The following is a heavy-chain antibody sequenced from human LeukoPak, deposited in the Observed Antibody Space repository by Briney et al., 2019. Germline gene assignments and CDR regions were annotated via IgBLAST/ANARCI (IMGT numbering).Heavy chain of an antibody. Sequence: GASVKVSCKASGYTLTSYDINWVRQATGQGLEWMGWMNPSSGKTGYAQKFQGRISMTRNTSISTAYMELSSLRSEDTAVYYCARDVVGRGYCSGGTCFPDYYGMDVWGQGTTVTVSS. CDR2: MNPSSGKT. CDR3: ARDVVGRGYCSGGTCFPDYYGMDV. CDR1: GYTLTSYD. J-gene: IGHJ6*02. V-gene: IGHV1-8*01. D-gene: IGHD2-15*01.